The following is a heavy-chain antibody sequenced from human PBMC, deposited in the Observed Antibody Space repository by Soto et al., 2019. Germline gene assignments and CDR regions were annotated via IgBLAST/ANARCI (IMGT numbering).Heavy chain of an antibody. CDR2: IGTAGDA. V-gene: IGHV3-13*04. CDR3: ARAFITGVLDY. D-gene: IGHD3-10*01. Sequence: SSEIDGARQVTGKGLEWVSAIGTAGDAYYPNSVKGRFTISRENAKNSLYLQMNSLRAGDTAVYYCARAFITGVLDYWGQGTLVTVSS. J-gene: IGHJ4*02. CDR1: SSE.